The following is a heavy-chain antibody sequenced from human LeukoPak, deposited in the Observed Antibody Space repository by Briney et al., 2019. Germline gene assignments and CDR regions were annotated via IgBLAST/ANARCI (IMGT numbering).Heavy chain of an antibody. CDR2: INPNNGCT. D-gene: IGHD4-23*01. CDR1: GYTFTSYY. CDR3: ARGGGNSVIVFDI. V-gene: IGHV1-2*02. J-gene: IGHJ3*02. Sequence: ASVKVSCKASGYTFTSYYMHWVRQAPGQGLEWMGWINPNNGCTKYAQNFQGRVTMTRDTSISTAYMELSRLTSDDTAVYYCARGGGNSVIVFDIWGQGTMVTVSS.